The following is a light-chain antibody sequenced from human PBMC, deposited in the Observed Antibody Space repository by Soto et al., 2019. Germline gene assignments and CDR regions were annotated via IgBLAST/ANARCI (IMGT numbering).Light chain of an antibody. J-gene: IGKJ2*01. CDR1: QNISVW. Sequence: DIQMTQCPSTLSASVGDGVTITCRASQNISVWLAWYQQRPGKAPKFLIYDASSLETGVPSRFSGSGSGTEFTLTIRSLQPDDFATYYCQQYDSSSPTFGQGTKLEIK. CDR2: DAS. CDR3: QQYDSSSPT. V-gene: IGKV1-5*01.